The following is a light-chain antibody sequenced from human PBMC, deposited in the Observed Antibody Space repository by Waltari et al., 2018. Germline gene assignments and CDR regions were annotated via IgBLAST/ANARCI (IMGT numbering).Light chain of an antibody. CDR1: RFINNY. V-gene: IGKV1-39*01. CDR2: AAS. J-gene: IGKJ4*01. CDR3: LQTLTTPLT. Sequence: DIQMTQSPSSLSASVGDRVTITCRAGRFINNYLNWYQQKPGKAPKLLIYAASTLQSGVPSRVSGSGSGTEFTLTVSSLQADDFATYYCLQTLTTPLTFGGGTIVDI.